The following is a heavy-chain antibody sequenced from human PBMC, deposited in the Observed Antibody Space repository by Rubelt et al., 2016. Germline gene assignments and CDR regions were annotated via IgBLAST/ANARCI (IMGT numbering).Heavy chain of an antibody. J-gene: IGHJ3*02. CDR3: ARASGYNYDEAFDI. D-gene: IGHD5-12*01. Sequence: QVQLQESGPGLVKPSETLSLTCTVSGGSISSYYWSWIRQPPGKGLECIGYVHYSGSTDYNPSLKSRVTISVDTSKKQFSLKVRARTAADTAVYYCARASGYNYDEAFDIWGQETMVTVSS. V-gene: IGHV4-59*12. CDR1: GGSISSYY. CDR2: VHYSGST.